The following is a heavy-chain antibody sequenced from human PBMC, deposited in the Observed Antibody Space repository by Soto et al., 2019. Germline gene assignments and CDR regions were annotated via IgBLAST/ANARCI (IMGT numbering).Heavy chain of an antibody. CDR1: GFTFSSYA. V-gene: IGHV3-30-3*01. D-gene: IGHD2-2*01. CDR3: ARGRIQLLFFSPHLGLVY. CDR2: ISYDGSNK. J-gene: IGHJ4*02. Sequence: PGGSLRVSCAASGFTFSSYAMHWGLQAPCKGLEWVAVISYDGSNKYYADSVKGRFTISRDNSKNTLYLQMNSLRAEDTAVYYCARGRIQLLFFSPHLGLVYWCQGILVTVST.